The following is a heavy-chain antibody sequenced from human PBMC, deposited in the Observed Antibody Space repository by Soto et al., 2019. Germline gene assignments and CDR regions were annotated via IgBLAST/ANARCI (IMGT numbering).Heavy chain of an antibody. CDR1: GFTFSSYS. Sequence: EVQLVESGGGLVKPGGSLRLSCAASGFTFSSYSMNWVRQAPGKGLEWVSSISSSSSYIYYADSVKGRFTISRDNAKNSLYLQMNSLRAEDTAVYYCARDYSDSSGYLAPLDYWGQGTLVTVSS. CDR2: ISSSSSYI. V-gene: IGHV3-21*01. D-gene: IGHD3-22*01. J-gene: IGHJ4*02. CDR3: ARDYSDSSGYLAPLDY.